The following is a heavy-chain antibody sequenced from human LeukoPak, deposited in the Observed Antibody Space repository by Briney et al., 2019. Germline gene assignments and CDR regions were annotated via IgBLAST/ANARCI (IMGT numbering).Heavy chain of an antibody. CDR1: GFTFSSHA. Sequence: GGSLRLSCAASGFTFSSHALSWVRQAPGKGLEWVSSLSGSGYNTYYADSVKGRFTISRDNSKNTLYLQMNSLRAEDTAVYYCAKAGNRNYYGSGSYSGYYFDYWGQGTLVTVSS. D-gene: IGHD3-10*01. CDR3: AKAGNRNYYGSGSYSGYYFDY. J-gene: IGHJ4*02. CDR2: LSGSGYNT. V-gene: IGHV3-23*01.